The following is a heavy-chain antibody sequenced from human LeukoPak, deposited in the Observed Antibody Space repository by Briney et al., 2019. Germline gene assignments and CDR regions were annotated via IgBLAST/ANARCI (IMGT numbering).Heavy chain of an antibody. CDR1: GFTFSSYG. V-gene: IGHV3-30*18. J-gene: IGHJ4*02. Sequence: PGGSLRLSCAASGFTFSSYGMHWVRQAPGKGLEWVAVISYDGSNKYYADSVKGRFTISRDNSKNTLYLQMYSLRAEDTAVYYCAKDAEGYSYGLDYYDSSGYYYFDYWGQGTLVTVSS. CDR3: AKDAEGYSYGLDYYDSSGYYYFDY. D-gene: IGHD3-22*01. CDR2: ISYDGSNK.